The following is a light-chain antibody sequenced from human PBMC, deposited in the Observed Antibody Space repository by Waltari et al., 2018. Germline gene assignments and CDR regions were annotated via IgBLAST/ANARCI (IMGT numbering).Light chain of an antibody. V-gene: IGKV3-20*01. Sequence: EIVVTQFPGTLSLSQGERATLSYRASQSVSFNYLAWFQQKPGQPPRLLIYAASTRATGIPDRFSGSGSGTDFTLTISRLEPADFAIYYCQQSGTSPLTFGGGTKVEI. J-gene: IGKJ4*01. CDR2: AAS. CDR1: QSVSFNY. CDR3: QQSGTSPLT.